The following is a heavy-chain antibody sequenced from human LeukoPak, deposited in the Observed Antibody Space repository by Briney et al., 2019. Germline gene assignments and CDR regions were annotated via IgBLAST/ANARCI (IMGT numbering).Heavy chain of an antibody. V-gene: IGHV4-38-2*01. CDR3: ARKYCSGGSCSGLYNWFDP. J-gene: IGHJ5*02. CDR1: GYSISSGYY. D-gene: IGHD2-15*01. CDR2: IYHSGST. Sequence: SETLSLTRAVSGYSISSGYYWGWIRQPPGKGLEWIGSIYHSGSTYYNPSLKSRVTISVDTSKNQFSLKLSSVTAADTAVYYCARKYCSGGSCSGLYNWFDPWGQGTLVTVSS.